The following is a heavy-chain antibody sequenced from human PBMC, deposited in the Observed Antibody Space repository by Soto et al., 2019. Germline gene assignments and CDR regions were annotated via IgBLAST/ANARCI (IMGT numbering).Heavy chain of an antibody. CDR3: AKESIGYCSGGSCYFDY. CDR1: GFTFSSYG. J-gene: IGHJ4*02. D-gene: IGHD2-15*01. Sequence: GGSLRLSCAASGFTFSSYGMHWVRQAPGKGLEWVAVISYDGSNKYYADSVKGRFTISRDNSKNTLYLQMNSLRAEDTAVYYCAKESIGYCSGGSCYFDYWGQGTLVTVSS. CDR2: ISYDGSNK. V-gene: IGHV3-30*18.